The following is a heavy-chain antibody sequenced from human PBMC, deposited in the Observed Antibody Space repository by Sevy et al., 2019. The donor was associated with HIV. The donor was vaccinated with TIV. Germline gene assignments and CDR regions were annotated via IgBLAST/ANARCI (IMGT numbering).Heavy chain of an antibody. CDR1: GFTFSDYY. J-gene: IGHJ4*02. CDR2: ISGRSSYI. V-gene: IGHV3-21*01. CDR3: ARDGGCSSTSCLLYFDS. Sequence: GGSLRLSCAASGFTFSDYYMNWVRQAPGKGLEWVSSISGRSSYIHYADSVRGRFTISRDNAENSLYLQMNSLRVDDTAVYFCARDGGCSSTSCLLYFDSWGQGALVTVSS. D-gene: IGHD2-2*01.